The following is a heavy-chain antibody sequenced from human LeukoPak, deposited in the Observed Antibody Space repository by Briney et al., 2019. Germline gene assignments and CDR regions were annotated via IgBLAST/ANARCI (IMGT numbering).Heavy chain of an antibody. V-gene: IGHV3-23*01. CDR1: GFNFTMSA. D-gene: IGHD2-2*01. Sequence: GGSLRLSCSGSGFNFTMSAMSWVRQAPGKGLEWVSAISGSGGSTYYADSVKGRFTISRDNSKNTLYLQMNSLRAEDTAVYYCAKDRPHIVVVPAANYYYYGMDVWGQGTTVTVSS. CDR2: ISGSGGST. CDR3: AKDRPHIVVVPAANYYYYGMDV. J-gene: IGHJ6*02.